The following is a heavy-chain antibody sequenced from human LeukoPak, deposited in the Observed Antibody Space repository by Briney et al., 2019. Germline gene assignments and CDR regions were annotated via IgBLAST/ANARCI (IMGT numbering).Heavy chain of an antibody. CDR2: IYHSGST. Sequence: SGTLSLTCAVSGDSISSTNWWSWVRQPPGKGLEWIGEIYHSGSTNYNPSLKSRVTISVDTSKNQFSLKLSSVAAADTAVYYCARPLMVRGVIRVDAFEIWGQGTMVTVSS. D-gene: IGHD3-10*01. V-gene: IGHV4-4*02. CDR3: ARPLMVRGVIRVDAFEI. CDR1: GDSISSTNW. J-gene: IGHJ3*02.